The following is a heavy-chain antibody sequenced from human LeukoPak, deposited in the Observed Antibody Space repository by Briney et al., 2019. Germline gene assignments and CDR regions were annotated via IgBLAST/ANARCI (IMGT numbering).Heavy chain of an antibody. V-gene: IGHV3-7*01. J-gene: IGHJ4*02. Sequence: GGSLRLSCAASGLFFSTNWMSWVRQAPGKGLEWVATITPDGRDKYYVDSVKGRFTMSRDNGKNSVYLQMNSLRAEDTAVYYCASWEASTNYWGQGTLVTVSS. CDR3: ASWEASTNY. D-gene: IGHD1-26*01. CDR2: ITPDGRDK. CDR1: GLFFSTNW.